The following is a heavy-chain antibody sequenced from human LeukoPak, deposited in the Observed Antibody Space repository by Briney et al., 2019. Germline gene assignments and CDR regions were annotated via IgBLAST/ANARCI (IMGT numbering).Heavy chain of an antibody. D-gene: IGHD4-17*01. CDR3: AKDIHGDNGGFDY. V-gene: IGHV3-9*01. J-gene: IGHJ4*02. CDR1: GFTFDDYV. CDR2: ISWNSGSK. Sequence: GGSLRLSCAASGFTFDDYVMHWVRQVPGKGLEWVSGISWNSGSKTYAGSVKGRFTISRDNARNSLYLQMNSLRAEDTALYYCAKDIHGDNGGFDYWGQGTLVTVSS.